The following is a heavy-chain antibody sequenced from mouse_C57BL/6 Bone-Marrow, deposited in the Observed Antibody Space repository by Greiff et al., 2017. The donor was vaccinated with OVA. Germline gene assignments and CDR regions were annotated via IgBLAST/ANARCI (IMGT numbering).Heavy chain of an antibody. Sequence: VQLKESGAELVKPGASVKISCKASGYAFSSYWMTWVKQRPGQGLEWIGQIYPGDGGTNYNGKFKGKATLTADKSSSTAYMQLSSLTSEDSAVYCCGRDAGLAYWGQGTLVTVSA. CDR2: IYPGDGGT. J-gene: IGHJ3*01. CDR3: GRDAGLAY. V-gene: IGHV1-80*01. CDR1: GYAFSSYW.